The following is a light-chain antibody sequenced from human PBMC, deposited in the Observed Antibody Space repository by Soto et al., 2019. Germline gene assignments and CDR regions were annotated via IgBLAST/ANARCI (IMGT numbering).Light chain of an antibody. J-gene: IGKJ1*01. V-gene: IGKV3-11*01. CDR3: QHRRYWNVT. CDR1: QSVSSY. CDR2: DAS. Sequence: EIVLTQSPAILSMSPGERATLSCRASQSVSSYFAWYQQKPGQAPRLLIYDASNRATGVPARFSGSGSGTDFTLTISSLEPDDFAVYYCQHRRYWNVTFGQGTKLDIK.